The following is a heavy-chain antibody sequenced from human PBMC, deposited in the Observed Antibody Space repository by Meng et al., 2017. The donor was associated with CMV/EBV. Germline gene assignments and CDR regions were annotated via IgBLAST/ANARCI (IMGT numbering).Heavy chain of an antibody. CDR3: ARSSQLLLSNLDH. D-gene: IGHD2-2*01. Sequence: SVKVSCKTSGGTFSSYAFIWVRQAPGQGLEWMAGIVPIFGTTDYAQKFQGRVTLTTDESTSTAYMELSSLTSEDTAVYYCARSSQLLLSNLDHWGQGTLVTVSS. CDR1: GGTFSSYA. V-gene: IGHV1-69*05. J-gene: IGHJ4*02. CDR2: IVPIFGTT.